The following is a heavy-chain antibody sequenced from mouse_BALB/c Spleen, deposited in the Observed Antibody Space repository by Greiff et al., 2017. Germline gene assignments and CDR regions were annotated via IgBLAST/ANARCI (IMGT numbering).Heavy chain of an antibody. CDR1: GFTFSSFG. CDR2: ISSGSSTI. J-gene: IGHJ3*01. Sequence: EVQLVESGGGLVQPGGSRKLSCAASGFTFSSFGMHWVRQAPEKGLEWVAYISSGSSTIYYADTVKGRFTISRDNPKNTLFLQMNSLRSEDTAMYYCARSGDGFAYWGQGTLVTVSA. V-gene: IGHV5-17*02. D-gene: IGHD3-1*01. CDR3: ARSGDGFAY.